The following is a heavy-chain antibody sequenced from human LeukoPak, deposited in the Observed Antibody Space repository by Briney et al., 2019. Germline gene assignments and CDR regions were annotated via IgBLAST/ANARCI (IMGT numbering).Heavy chain of an antibody. CDR1: LYTFTTYG. CDR2: ISVYNGNT. CDR3: ARMILLLGDVLTVPPRGFDY. J-gene: IGHJ4*02. V-gene: IGHV1-18*01. Sequence: ASVKVSCKASLYTFTTYGISSVRQAPGQGLEWLGRISVYNGNTNYAQKLQGRVTMTTDTSTSTAYMELRSLRSDDTAVYYCARMILLLGDVLTVPPRGFDYWGQGTLVTVSS. D-gene: IGHD3-9*01.